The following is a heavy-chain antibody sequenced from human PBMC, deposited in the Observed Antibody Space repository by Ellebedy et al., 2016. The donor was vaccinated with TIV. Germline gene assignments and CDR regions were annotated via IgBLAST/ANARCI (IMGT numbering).Heavy chain of an antibody. CDR3: AKVRSYCGSTTCLTPHGLDV. D-gene: IGHD2-2*01. CDR2: ISGSGGST. V-gene: IGHV3-23*01. CDR1: GFTFSNYA. Sequence: GESLKISCAASGFTFSNYAISWVRQAPGKGPKWVSGISGSGGSTYYAESVKGRFTISRDNSKNTLYLQMNSLRAEDTAVYYCAKVRSYCGSTTCLTPHGLDVWGQGTTVTVSS. J-gene: IGHJ6*02.